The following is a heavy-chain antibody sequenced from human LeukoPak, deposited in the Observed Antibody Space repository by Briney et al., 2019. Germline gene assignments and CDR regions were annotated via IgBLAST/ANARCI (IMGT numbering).Heavy chain of an antibody. CDR3: AREESGGYSYGWGFDY. V-gene: IGHV4-59*12. CDR2: IYYTGST. D-gene: IGHD5-18*01. J-gene: IGHJ4*02. Sequence: SETLSLTCTVSGGSISSYYWSWIRQPPGKGLEWIGYIYYTGSTNYNPSLKSRVTISVDTSKNQFSLKLSSVTAADTAVYYCAREESGGYSYGWGFDYWGQGTLVTVSS. CDR1: GGSISSYY.